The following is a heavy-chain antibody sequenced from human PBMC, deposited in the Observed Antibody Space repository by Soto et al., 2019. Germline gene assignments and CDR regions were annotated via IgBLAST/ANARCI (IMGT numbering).Heavy chain of an antibody. CDR1: GGSISSGGYY. J-gene: IGHJ5*02. CDR3: ARVNPLGYCSSTSCYDPWFDP. V-gene: IGHV4-31*03. CDR2: IYYSGST. Sequence: PSETLSLTCTVSGGSISSGGYYWSWIRQHPGKGLEWIGYIYYSGSTYYNPSLKSRVTISVDTSKNQFSLKLSSVTAADTAVYYCARVNPLGYCSSTSCYDPWFDPWGQGTLVTVSS. D-gene: IGHD2-2*01.